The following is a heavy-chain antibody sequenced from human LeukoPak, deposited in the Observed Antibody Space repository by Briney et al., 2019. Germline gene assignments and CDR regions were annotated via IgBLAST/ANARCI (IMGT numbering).Heavy chain of an antibody. Sequence: PSETLSLTCTVSGGSISSSSYYWGWIRQPPGKGLEWIGSIYYSGSTYYNPSLKSRVTISVDTSKNQFSLKLSSVTAADTAVYYCARYYDILTGYAPIDYWGQGTLVTVSS. CDR3: ARYYDILTGYAPIDY. J-gene: IGHJ4*02. D-gene: IGHD3-9*01. CDR2: IYYSGST. V-gene: IGHV4-39*07. CDR1: GGSISSSSYY.